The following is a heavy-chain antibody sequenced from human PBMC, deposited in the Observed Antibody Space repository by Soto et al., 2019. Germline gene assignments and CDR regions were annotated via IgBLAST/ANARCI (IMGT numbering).Heavy chain of an antibody. J-gene: IGHJ4*02. V-gene: IGHV1-8*01. CDR2: MNPNSGNT. Sequence: QVQLVQPGAEVKKPGASVKVSCKASGYTFTSYDINWVRQATGQGLEWMGWMNPNSGNTGYAQKFQGRVTMTRNTSISTAYMELSSLRSEDTAVYYCAIRRYSGYDPGLDYWGQGTLVTVSS. CDR3: AIRRYSGYDPGLDY. D-gene: IGHD5-12*01. CDR1: GYTFTSYD.